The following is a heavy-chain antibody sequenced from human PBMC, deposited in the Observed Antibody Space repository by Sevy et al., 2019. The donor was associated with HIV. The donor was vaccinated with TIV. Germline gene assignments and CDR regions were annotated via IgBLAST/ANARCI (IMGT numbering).Heavy chain of an antibody. CDR1: GFTFDDYA. CDR2: ISWDGGST. J-gene: IGHJ4*02. V-gene: IGHV3-43D*03. D-gene: IGHD1-26*01. CDR3: VKDTAWEGPTGAYYFDY. Sequence: GESLKISCAASGFTFDDYAMHWVRQAPGKGLEWDSLISWDGGSTYYADSVKGRFTISRDNSKDSLYLQMNSLRAEDNALFYAVKDTAWEGPTGAYYFDYWGQGTLVTVSS.